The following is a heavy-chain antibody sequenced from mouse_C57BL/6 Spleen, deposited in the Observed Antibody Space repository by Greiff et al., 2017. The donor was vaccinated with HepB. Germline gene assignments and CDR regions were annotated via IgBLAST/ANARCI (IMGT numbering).Heavy chain of an antibody. V-gene: IGHV2-5*01. J-gene: IGHJ1*03. Sequence: VQLVESGPGLVQPSQSLSITCTVSGFSLTSYGVHWVRQSPGKGLEWLGVIWSGGSTDYNAAFMSRLSITKDNSKSQVVFKMNSLQADDTAIYYCAIITTVVATDWYFDVWGTGTTVTVSS. CDR2: IWSGGST. CDR1: GFSLTSYG. CDR3: AIITTVVATDWYFDV. D-gene: IGHD1-1*01.